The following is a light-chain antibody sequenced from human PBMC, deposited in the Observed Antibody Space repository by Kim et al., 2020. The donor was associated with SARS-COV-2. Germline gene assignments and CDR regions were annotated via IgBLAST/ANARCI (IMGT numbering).Light chain of an antibody. Sequence: SPGERASLSYRAGQRFCGDLAWYQHKPGQAPRLLIYDASKRAAGVPDRFSGSGSGTDFTLTISSLEPEDFAVDYCQERSNWPRYTFGQGTKVDIK. V-gene: IGKV3-11*01. J-gene: IGKJ2*01. CDR1: QRFCGD. CDR2: DAS. CDR3: QERSNWPRYT.